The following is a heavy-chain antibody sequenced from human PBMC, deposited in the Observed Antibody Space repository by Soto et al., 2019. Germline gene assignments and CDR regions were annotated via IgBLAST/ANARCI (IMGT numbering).Heavy chain of an antibody. CDR1: GFTFRFYD. Sequence: QVQLVESGGGVVQPGRSLRLSCATSGFTFRFYDMHWVRQAPGKGLEWVAIISRDGNNKDYGDSVKGRFTISRDNSKNTLYLQMNSLRGEDTAVYYCAKDAYTPIRTTPHDSGGLDHWGRGTLVTVSS. D-gene: IGHD4-4*01. CDR2: ISRDGNNK. CDR3: AKDAYTPIRTTPHDSGGLDH. V-gene: IGHV3-30*18. J-gene: IGHJ4*02.